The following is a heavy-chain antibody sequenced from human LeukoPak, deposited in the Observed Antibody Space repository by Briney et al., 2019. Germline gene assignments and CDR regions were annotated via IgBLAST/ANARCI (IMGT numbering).Heavy chain of an antibody. V-gene: IGHV1-18*01. Sequence: ASVKVSCKASGYTFTSYGISWVRQAPGQGLEWMGWISAYNGNTNYAQKLQGRVNMTTDTSTSTAYMELRSLRSDDTAVYYCARVEEDIVVVVAAGDFNWFDPWGQGTLVTVSS. J-gene: IGHJ5*02. D-gene: IGHD2-15*01. CDR2: ISAYNGNT. CDR3: ARVEEDIVVVVAAGDFNWFDP. CDR1: GYTFTSYG.